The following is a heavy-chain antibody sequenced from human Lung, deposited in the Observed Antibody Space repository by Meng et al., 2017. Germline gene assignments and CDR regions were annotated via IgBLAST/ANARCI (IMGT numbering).Heavy chain of an antibody. Sequence: QVQLQESGPGLVKPSGTLSLTCAVSGGSINSSTWWSWVRQTPGKGLEWFGEIFHSGSTNYNPPLESRVTISVDKSKNQFSLKVYSVTAADTATYYCARFDISSSGRGDYWGQGILVTVSS. D-gene: IGHD1-26*01. V-gene: IGHV4-4*02. CDR3: ARFDISSSGRGDY. J-gene: IGHJ4*02. CDR2: IFHSGST. CDR1: GGSINSSTW.